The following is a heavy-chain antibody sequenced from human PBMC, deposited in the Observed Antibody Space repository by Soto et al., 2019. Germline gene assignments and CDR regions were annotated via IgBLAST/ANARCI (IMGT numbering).Heavy chain of an antibody. CDR2: IIPIFGTA. CDR1: GGTFSSYA. V-gene: IGHV1-69*13. D-gene: IGHD2-2*01. J-gene: IGHJ5*02. Sequence: SVKVSCKASGGTFSSYAISWVRQAPGQGLEWMGGIIPIFGTANYAQKFQGRVTITADESTSTAYMELSSLRSEDTAVYYCARSECGDIVVVKAGKGGCFDPWGQGTLVTVSS. CDR3: ARSECGDIVVVKAGKGGCFDP.